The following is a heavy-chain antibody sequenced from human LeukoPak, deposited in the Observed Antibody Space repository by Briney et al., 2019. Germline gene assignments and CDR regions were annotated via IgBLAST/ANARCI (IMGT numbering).Heavy chain of an antibody. Sequence: GGSLRLSCAASGFTVSSNYMSWVRQAPGKGLEWVSVIYSGGSTYYADSVKGRFTISRDNSKNTLYLQMNSLRAEDTAVYYCARDGAAAPAGTSYLDYWGQGTLVTVSS. J-gene: IGHJ4*02. D-gene: IGHD6-13*01. V-gene: IGHV3-66*01. CDR2: IYSGGST. CDR3: ARDGAAAPAGTSYLDY. CDR1: GFTVSSNY.